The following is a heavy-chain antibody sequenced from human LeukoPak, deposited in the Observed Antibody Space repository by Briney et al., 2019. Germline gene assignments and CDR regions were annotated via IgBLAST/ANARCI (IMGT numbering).Heavy chain of an antibody. CDR3: ARDVGYFDL. D-gene: IGHD2-21*01. J-gene: IGHJ2*01. Sequence: QPGGSLRLSCAASGFTFSSYWMTWVRQAPGKGLEWVANINQDGSEKYYVDSVKGRFTISRDNAKNSLYLQMNSLRVEDTAVYYCARDVGYFDLWGRGTLVTVSS. CDR1: GFTFSSYW. V-gene: IGHV3-7*05. CDR2: INQDGSEK.